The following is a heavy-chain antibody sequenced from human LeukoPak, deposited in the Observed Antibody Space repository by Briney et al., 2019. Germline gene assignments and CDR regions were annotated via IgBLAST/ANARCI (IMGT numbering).Heavy chain of an antibody. CDR2: IIPIFGTA. V-gene: IGHV1-69*06. CDR1: GGTFSSYA. D-gene: IGHD3-10*01. Sequence: GASVKVSCKASGGTFSSYAISWVRQAPGQGLEWMGGIIPIFGTANYAQKFQGRVTMTEDTSTDTAYMELSSLRSEDTAVYYCATGPLGSGSYYLPFYWGQGTLVTVSS. CDR3: ATGPLGSGSYYLPFY. J-gene: IGHJ4*02.